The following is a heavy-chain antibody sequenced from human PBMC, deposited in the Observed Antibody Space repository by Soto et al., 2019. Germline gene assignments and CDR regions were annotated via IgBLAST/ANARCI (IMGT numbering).Heavy chain of an antibody. CDR3: AGSRLWFGEKADY. CDR2: IYYSGST. CDR1: GGSISSSSYY. Sequence: QLQLQQSGPGLVKPSETLSLTCTVSGGSISSSSYYWGWIRQPPEKGLEWIGSIYYSGSTYYNPSLKSRVTISVDTSKNQFSLKLSSVTAADTAVYYCAGSRLWFGEKADYWGQGTLVTVSS. J-gene: IGHJ4*02. D-gene: IGHD3-10*01. V-gene: IGHV4-39*01.